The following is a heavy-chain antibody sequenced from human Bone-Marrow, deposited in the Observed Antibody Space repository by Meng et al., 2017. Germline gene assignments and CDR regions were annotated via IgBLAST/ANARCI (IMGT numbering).Heavy chain of an antibody. CDR3: ARDRYYYCSSGYYYCRVLKHDAFDI. CDR1: GDSVSSNSAA. V-gene: IGHV6-1*01. CDR2: TYYRSKWYN. D-gene: IGHD3-22*01. Sequence: SQTLSLTCAISGDSVSSNSAAWNWIRQSPSRGLEWLGRTYYRSKWYNDYAVSVKSRITINPDTSKNQFSLQLNSVTPEDTAVYYCARDRYYYCSSGYYYCRVLKHDAFDIWGQGTMVTVSS. J-gene: IGHJ3*02.